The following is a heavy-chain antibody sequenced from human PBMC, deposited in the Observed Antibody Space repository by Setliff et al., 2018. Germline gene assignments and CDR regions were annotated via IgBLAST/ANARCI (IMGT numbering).Heavy chain of an antibody. V-gene: IGHV4-59*11. J-gene: IGHJ4*02. CDR2: IFYIGST. CDR3: ARGISFHLEWLL. CDR1: GGSISSRY. Sequence: PSETLSLTCTVSGGSISSRYWSWIRQPPGKGLEWIGYIFYIGSTNYNPSLKSRVTISVDRSKNQFSLKLSSVTAADTAVYYCARGISFHLEWLLWGQGTLVTVSS. D-gene: IGHD3-3*01.